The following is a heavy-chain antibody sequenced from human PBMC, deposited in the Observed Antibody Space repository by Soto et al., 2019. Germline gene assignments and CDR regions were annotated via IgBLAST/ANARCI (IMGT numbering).Heavy chain of an antibody. D-gene: IGHD3-22*01. CDR2: IYWDDDK. V-gene: IGHV2-5*02. CDR3: AQTFYYDTSGPGIDY. J-gene: IGHJ4*02. Sequence: QITLKESGPTLVKPTQTLTLTCTFSGFSLSTGGVGVGWIRQPPGKALEWLALIYWDDDKRYSPSLKSRLTITKDTSKNQVVLTMTNMDPVDIATYYCAQTFYYDTSGPGIDYWGQGTLVTVSS. CDR1: GFSLSTGGVG.